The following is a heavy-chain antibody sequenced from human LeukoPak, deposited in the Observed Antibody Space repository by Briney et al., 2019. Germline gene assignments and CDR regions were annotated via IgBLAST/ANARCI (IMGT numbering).Heavy chain of an antibody. CDR3: ARQFSDYFYYYIDV. D-gene: IGHD3-3*01. Sequence: PSETLYLTCSVSGGSISSSSYYWNWIPQPPGQGLEWVGSTYYSGTTYSHSSLKSRVTIAEDTSNNRFSLLLSPVTDADTVFYYCARQFSDYFYYYIDVWGEGTTVIVSS. J-gene: IGHJ6*03. V-gene: IGHV4-39*01. CDR1: GGSISSSSYY. CDR2: TYYSGTT.